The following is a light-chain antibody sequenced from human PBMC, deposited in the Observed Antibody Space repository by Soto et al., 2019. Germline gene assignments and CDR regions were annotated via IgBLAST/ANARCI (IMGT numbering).Light chain of an antibody. CDR2: GAS. CDR3: LQVNSYPFT. CDR1: QGISSF. Sequence: DVQLTQSPPYLSASVGDRVTIICRASQGISSFLAWYQQKPGRAPKLLVYGASTVERGVPSRFSGSGSGAEFTLTISSLQPEDFATYYCLQVNSYPFTFGPGTRGDTK. V-gene: IGKV1-9*01. J-gene: IGKJ3*01.